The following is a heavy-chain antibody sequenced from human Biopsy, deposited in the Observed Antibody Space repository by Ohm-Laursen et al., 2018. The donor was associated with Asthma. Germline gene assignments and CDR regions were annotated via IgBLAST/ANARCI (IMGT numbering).Heavy chain of an antibody. Sequence: ASVKVSCKASGYTFTGYYMHWVRQAPGQGLEWMGWINPNSGGTNYAQKFQGWVTMTRETSISTAYMELSRLRSDDTAVYYCARDAAAAGESYYYYYGMDVWGQGTTVTVSS. CDR2: INPNSGGT. CDR1: GYTFTGYY. V-gene: IGHV1-2*04. D-gene: IGHD6-13*01. J-gene: IGHJ6*02. CDR3: ARDAAAAGESYYYYYGMDV.